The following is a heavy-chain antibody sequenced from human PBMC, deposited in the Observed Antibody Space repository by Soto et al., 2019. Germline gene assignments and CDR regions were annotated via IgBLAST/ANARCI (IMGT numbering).Heavy chain of an antibody. J-gene: IGHJ3*02. CDR1: GFTVSSAY. CDR2: IYNDGRT. CDR3: ARDLDYGARVDAFDI. D-gene: IGHD4-17*01. Sequence: EEQVVESGGGLVQPGGSLRLSCAASGFTVSSAYMSWVRQGPGKGLEWVSVIYNDGRTYYAESVKSRFTISRESSRNTLSLQMSSLRAEDTAIYYCARDLDYGARVDAFDIWGQGTVVTVSS. V-gene: IGHV3-66*01.